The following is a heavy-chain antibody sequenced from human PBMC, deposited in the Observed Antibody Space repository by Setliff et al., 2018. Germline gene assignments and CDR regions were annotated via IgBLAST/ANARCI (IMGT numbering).Heavy chain of an antibody. J-gene: IGHJ4*02. D-gene: IGHD1-26*01. CDR3: ARDTHQWDLLYFDS. V-gene: IGHV1-3*01. CDR1: GYTFTSYG. Sequence: ASVKVSCKASGYTFTSYGVHWVRQAPGQRLEWMGWINAANGKTKYSQKFRGRVTLTKDTSTNTKYMELRSLRSDDTAMYYCARDTHQWDLLYFDSWGQGTLVTVSS. CDR2: INAANGKT.